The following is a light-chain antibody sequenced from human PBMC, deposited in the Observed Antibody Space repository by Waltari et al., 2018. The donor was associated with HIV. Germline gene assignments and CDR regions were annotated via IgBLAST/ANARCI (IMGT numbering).Light chain of an antibody. CDR2: RNT. J-gene: IGLJ2*01. CDR3: SVWDVTLNGLV. CDR1: SSNIGSRS. Sequence: QSLLTQSPSASGTPGQRVNISCFGTSSNIGSRSVNWYQHFPGTPPILAIFRNTGGPSGVPDRCSGSKSGTSASLAISGLHSQDEADYYCSVWDVTLNGLVFGGGTRLTVL. V-gene: IGLV1-44*01.